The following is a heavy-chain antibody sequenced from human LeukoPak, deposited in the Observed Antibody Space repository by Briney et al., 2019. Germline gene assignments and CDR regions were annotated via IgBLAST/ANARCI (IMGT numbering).Heavy chain of an antibody. CDR1: GFTFSTYS. D-gene: IGHD3-10*01. CDR2: ISSSSSYI. Sequence: GGSLRLSCAASGFTFSTYSMNWVRQAPGKGLEWVSSISSSSSYIYYADSVKGRFTISRDNAKNSLYLQMNSLRAEDTAVYYCARVFGWYMDVWGKGTTVTVSS. J-gene: IGHJ6*03. V-gene: IGHV3-21*01. CDR3: ARVFGWYMDV.